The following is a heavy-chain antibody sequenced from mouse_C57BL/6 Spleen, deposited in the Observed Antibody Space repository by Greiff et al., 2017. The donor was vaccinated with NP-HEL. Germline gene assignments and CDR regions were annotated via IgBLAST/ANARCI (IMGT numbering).Heavy chain of an antibody. CDR1: GYTFTSYY. CDR3: ARVWDAFDY. J-gene: IGHJ2*02. CDR2: IYPGDGDT. V-gene: IGHV1-12*01. D-gene: IGHD4-1*01. Sequence: SGAELVRPGASVKMSCKASGYTFTSYYMHWVKQTPRQGLEWIGAIYPGDGDTSYNQKFKGKATLTVDKSSSTAYMQLSSLTSEDSAVYFCARVWDAFDYWGQGTSVTVSS.